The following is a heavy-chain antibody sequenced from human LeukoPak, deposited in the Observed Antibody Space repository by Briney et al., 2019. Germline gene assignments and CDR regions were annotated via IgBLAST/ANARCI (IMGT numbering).Heavy chain of an antibody. D-gene: IGHD3-22*01. J-gene: IGHJ4*02. V-gene: IGHV3-7*01. CDR1: GFTFSSNW. Sequence: GGSLRFSWAAGGFTFSSNWMSWVRQAPGKGLEWVANIKQEGSEKYYVDSVKGRFSISRDNAKNSQYLQMNSLRAEDTAVYYCARGGSRYDNWGQGTLVTVSS. CDR3: ARGGSRYDN. CDR2: IKQEGSEK.